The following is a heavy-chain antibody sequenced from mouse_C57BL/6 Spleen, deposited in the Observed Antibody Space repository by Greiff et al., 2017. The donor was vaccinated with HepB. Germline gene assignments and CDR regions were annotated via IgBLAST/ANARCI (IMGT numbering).Heavy chain of an antibody. V-gene: IGHV5-9-1*02. CDR1: GFTFSSYA. Sequence: DVHLVESGEGLVKPGGSLKLSCAASGFTFSSYAMSWVRQTPEKRLEWVAYISSGGDYIYYADTVKGRFTISRDNARNTLYLQMSSLKSEDTAMYYCTREGYDYDVAYWGQGTLVTVSA. CDR3: TREGYDYDVAY. D-gene: IGHD2-4*01. J-gene: IGHJ3*01. CDR2: ISSGGDYI.